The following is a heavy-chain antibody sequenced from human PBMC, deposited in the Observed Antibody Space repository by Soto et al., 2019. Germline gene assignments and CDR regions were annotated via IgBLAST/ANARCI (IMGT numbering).Heavy chain of an antibody. D-gene: IGHD6-6*01. CDR3: ATGIAARFYLDY. CDR2: ISSSSSYI. V-gene: IGHV3-21*01. CDR1: GFTFSSYS. Sequence: GGSLRLSCAASGFTFSSYSMNWVHQAPGKGLEWVSSISSSSSYIYYADSVKGRFTISRDNAKNSLYLQMNSLRAEDTAVYYCATGIAARFYLDYWGQGTLVTVSS. J-gene: IGHJ4*02.